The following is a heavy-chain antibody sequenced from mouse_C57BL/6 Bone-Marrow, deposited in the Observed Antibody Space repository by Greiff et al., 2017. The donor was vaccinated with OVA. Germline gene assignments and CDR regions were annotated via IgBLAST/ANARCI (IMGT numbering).Heavy chain of an antibody. CDR2: IYPGSGST. CDR3: ARRSLYDYDEGVDY. J-gene: IGHJ4*01. Sequence: VQLQQPGAELVKPGASVKMSCKASGYTFTSYWITWVKQRPGQGLEWIGDIYPGSGSTNYNEKFKSKATLTVDTSSSTAYMQLSSLTSEDAAVEYCARRSLYDYDEGVDYWGQGTSVTVSS. CDR1: GYTFTSYW. D-gene: IGHD2-4*01. V-gene: IGHV1-55*01.